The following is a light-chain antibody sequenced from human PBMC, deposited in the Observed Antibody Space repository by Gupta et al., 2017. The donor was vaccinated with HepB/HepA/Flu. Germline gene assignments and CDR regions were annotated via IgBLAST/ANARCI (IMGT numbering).Light chain of an antibody. Sequence: QSALTQTPSASDTPGQRVTMSCSGSSSTIGSYTVIWYQQVPGTAPKLLIYGDNQRPSGVPERFSGTKSGKSASLVISGLQAGDEADYYYAVWDDSQKCWVFGGGTKLTV. CDR3: AVWDDSQKCWV. J-gene: IGLJ3*02. CDR2: GDN. V-gene: IGLV1-44*01. CDR1: SSTIGSYT.